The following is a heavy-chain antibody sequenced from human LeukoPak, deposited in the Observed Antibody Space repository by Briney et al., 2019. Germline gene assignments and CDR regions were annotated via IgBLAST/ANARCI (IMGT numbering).Heavy chain of an antibody. Sequence: GGSLRLSCAASGFTFNRNNMNWVRQAPGKGLEWVAFIRYDGSNKYYADSVKGRFTISRDNSKNTLYLQMNSLRAEDTAVYYCAKDTTPFFYGSGRDYFDYWGQGTLVTVSS. D-gene: IGHD3-10*01. CDR1: GFTFNRNN. CDR3: AKDTTPFFYGSGRDYFDY. V-gene: IGHV3-30*02. CDR2: IRYDGSNK. J-gene: IGHJ4*02.